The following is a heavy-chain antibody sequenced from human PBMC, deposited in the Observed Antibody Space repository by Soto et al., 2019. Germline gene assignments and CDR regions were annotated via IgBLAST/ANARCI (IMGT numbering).Heavy chain of an antibody. CDR1: GFTFSSYA. J-gene: IGHJ4*01. D-gene: IGHD6-25*01. V-gene: IGHV3-30*18. Sequence: SGGSLRLSCAASGFTFSSYAMSWVRQAPGKGLEWVGVISSDGETKYYADSVKGRFTISRDNSKNTLYLQMDSLRPEDTAVYYCAKEVAAAGDLDYWGHGTLVTVSS. CDR3: AKEVAAAGDLDY. CDR2: ISSDGETK.